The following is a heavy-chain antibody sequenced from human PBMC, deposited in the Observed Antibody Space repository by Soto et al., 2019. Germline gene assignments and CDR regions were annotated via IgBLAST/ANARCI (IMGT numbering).Heavy chain of an antibody. CDR2: IIPIFGTA. CDR3: ARNQWGSVWQQLAEFDY. V-gene: IGHV1-69*01. D-gene: IGHD6-13*01. Sequence: QVQLVQSGAEVKKPESSVKVSCKASGGTFSSYAISWLRQAPGQGLEWMGGIIPIFGTANYAQKFQGRVTIAADESTSTAYMELSSLRSEDTAVYYCARNQWGSVWQQLAEFDYWGQGTLVTVSS. J-gene: IGHJ4*02. CDR1: GGTFSSYA.